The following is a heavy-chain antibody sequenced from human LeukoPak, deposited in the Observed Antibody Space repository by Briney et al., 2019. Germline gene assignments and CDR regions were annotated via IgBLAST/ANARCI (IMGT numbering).Heavy chain of an antibody. D-gene: IGHD3-22*01. J-gene: IGHJ5*02. Sequence: SVKVSCKASGGTFSSYAISWVRQAPGQGLEWMGGIIPIFGTANYAQKFQGRVTITADKSTSTAYMELSSLRSEDTAVYYCARGTHYYDSSGWFDPWGQGTLVTVSS. CDR3: ARGTHYYDSSGWFDP. CDR1: GGTFSSYA. CDR2: IIPIFGTA. V-gene: IGHV1-69*06.